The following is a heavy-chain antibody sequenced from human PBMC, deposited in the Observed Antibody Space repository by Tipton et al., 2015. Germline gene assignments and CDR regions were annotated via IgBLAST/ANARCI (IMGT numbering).Heavy chain of an antibody. D-gene: IGHD1-14*01. V-gene: IGHV4-59*07. CDR1: VGSITGYY. CDR3: ARRPPGNYWYFDL. Sequence: TLSLTCTVSVGSITGYYWNWIRQPPGKGLEWIGYIYYSGSTIYNPSLKSRVTMSVGTSKNQFSLELNSVTAADTALYYCARRPPGNYWYFDLWGRGTLVTVSS. J-gene: IGHJ2*01. CDR2: IYYSGST.